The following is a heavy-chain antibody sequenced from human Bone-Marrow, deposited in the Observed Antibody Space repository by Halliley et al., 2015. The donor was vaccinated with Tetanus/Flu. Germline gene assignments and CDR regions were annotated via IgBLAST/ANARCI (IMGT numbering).Heavy chain of an antibody. CDR3: ARSFGDYVWNLHSFDF. D-gene: IGHD4-17*01. V-gene: IGHV2-70*01. CDR2: IDWYDDK. J-gene: IGHJ4*02. Sequence: LVKPTQTLTLTCTFSGFSLRTSGMCVSWIRQPPGKALEWLALIDWYDDKYYNTSLKTRLTISKDTSKNQVVLTMTNMDPVDTATYYCARSFGDYVWNLHSFDFWGQGTLVTVSS. CDR1: GFSLRTSGMC.